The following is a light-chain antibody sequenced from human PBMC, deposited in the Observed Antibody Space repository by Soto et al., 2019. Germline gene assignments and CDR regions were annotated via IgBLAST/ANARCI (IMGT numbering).Light chain of an antibody. CDR3: QQYVTSPWA. CDR1: QSVSSSF. CDR2: GAS. Sequence: EIVLTQSPGTLSLSPGERATLSCRASQSVSSSFLAWYQQKPGQAPRLLIYGASNRATGIPDRFSGSESGTDFTLTISRLKPEDFAVYYCQQYVTSPWAFGQGTKVAIE. V-gene: IGKV3-20*01. J-gene: IGKJ1*01.